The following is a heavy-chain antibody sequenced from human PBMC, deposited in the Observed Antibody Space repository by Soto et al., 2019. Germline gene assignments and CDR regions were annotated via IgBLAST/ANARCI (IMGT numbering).Heavy chain of an antibody. V-gene: IGHV3-30*18. CDR2: ISYDGSNK. CDR3: AKGLDFVTFDY. J-gene: IGHJ4*02. D-gene: IGHD2-2*03. CDR1: GFTFSSYG. Sequence: QVQLVESGGGVVQPGRSLRLSCAASGFTFSSYGMHWVRQAPGKGLEWVAVISYDGSNKYYADSVKGRFTISRDNSKNTLYLQMNSLRAEDTAVYYCAKGLDFVTFDYWGQGTLVTVSS.